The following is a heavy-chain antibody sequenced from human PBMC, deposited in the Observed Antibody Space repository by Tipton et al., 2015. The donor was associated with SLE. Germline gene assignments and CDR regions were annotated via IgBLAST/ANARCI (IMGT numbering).Heavy chain of an antibody. CDR2: IYSGGST. J-gene: IGHJ3*02. CDR1: GASINSNF. Sequence: TLSLTCTVSGASINSNFWSWIRQSPGKGLEWIGYIYSGGSTKYNPYFESRVTMSIDTSKNQFSLKLSSVTAADTAVYYCARKTSELGARGAFDIWGQGTMVTVSS. CDR3: ARKTSELGARGAFDI. D-gene: IGHD3-10*01. V-gene: IGHV4-59*12.